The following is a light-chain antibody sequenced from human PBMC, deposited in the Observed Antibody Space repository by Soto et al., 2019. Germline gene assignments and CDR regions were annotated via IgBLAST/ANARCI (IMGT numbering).Light chain of an antibody. V-gene: IGKV3-15*01. CDR1: QSVSSN. CDR2: GAS. Sequence: ETVMTQSPATLSVSPGERATLSCRASQSVSSNLAWYQQKPGQAPRLLIYGASTRATGIPARFSGSGSGTEFTLTISSLQSEDFAVYYCQQYNNWPPVTFGQGTRMEIK. J-gene: IGKJ5*01. CDR3: QQYNNWPPVT.